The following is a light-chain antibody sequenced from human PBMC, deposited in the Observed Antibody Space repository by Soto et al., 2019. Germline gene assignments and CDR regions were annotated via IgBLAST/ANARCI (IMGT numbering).Light chain of an antibody. V-gene: IGKV3-15*01. Sequence: EIVMTQSPATLSVSPGERATLSCRASQSVSNNYLAWYHHKPGQAPRLLIRGASTRATGIPARFSGSGSGTEFTLTIRSLQSEDVGTYYCQQYDTWPPYSFGQGTKGDIK. CDR3: QQYDTWPPYS. CDR2: GAS. CDR1: QSVSNN. J-gene: IGKJ2*03.